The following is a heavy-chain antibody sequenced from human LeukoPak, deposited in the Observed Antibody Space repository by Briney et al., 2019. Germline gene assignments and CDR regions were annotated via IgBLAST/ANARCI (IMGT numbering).Heavy chain of an antibody. Sequence: GASVKVSCKASGYTFTSYYMHWVRQAPGQGLEWMGIINPSGGSTSYAQKFQGRVTMIRDTSTSTVYMELSSLRSEDTAVYYCAREKSGSYSSDWYYGMDVWGQGTTVTVSS. CDR2: INPSGGST. J-gene: IGHJ6*02. CDR1: GYTFTSYY. D-gene: IGHD1-26*01. V-gene: IGHV1-46*01. CDR3: AREKSGSYSSDWYYGMDV.